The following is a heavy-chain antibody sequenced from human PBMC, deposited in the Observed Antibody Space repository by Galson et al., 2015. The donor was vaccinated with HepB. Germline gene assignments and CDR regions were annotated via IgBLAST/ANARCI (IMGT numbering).Heavy chain of an antibody. D-gene: IGHD6-19*01. Sequence: SLRPSCAASGFTFSSYAMTWVRQAPGKGLEWVSSISGSGYSTYYTDSVRGRFTISRDNSKNTLSLLMNSLRAEDTAIYFCATGPKYRIGVAAVIASDHWGQGALVTVSS. CDR1: GFTFSSYA. J-gene: IGHJ4*02. CDR2: ISGSGYST. V-gene: IGHV3-23*01. CDR3: ATGPKYRIGVAAVIASDH.